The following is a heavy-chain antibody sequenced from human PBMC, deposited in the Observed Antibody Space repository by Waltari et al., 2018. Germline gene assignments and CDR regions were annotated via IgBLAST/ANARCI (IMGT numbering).Heavy chain of an antibody. J-gene: IGHJ4*02. Sequence: QVQLVPSGAEVKKPWASVKASCKASGYTFTGSYMHWVRQDPGQGREWMGRINPNSGGTNYAKKFQGRVTMTRETSISTAYMELSRLRSDDTAVYYCARDQGYYYDSQYYFDYWGKGTLVTVSS. CDR1: GYTFTGSY. V-gene: IGHV1-2*06. D-gene: IGHD3-22*01. CDR2: INPNSGGT. CDR3: ARDQGYYYDSQYYFDY.